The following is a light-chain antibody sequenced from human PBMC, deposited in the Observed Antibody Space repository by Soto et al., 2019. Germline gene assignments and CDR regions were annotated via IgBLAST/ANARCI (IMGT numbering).Light chain of an antibody. V-gene: IGKV1-39*01. Sequence: DIPMTQSASSLSASVGDRVTITCRASQSISSNLNWHQQKPGKAPKVLIYAASSLQSGVPSRFSGSRSWTDFTLTISSLQPEDFATYDCQQSYSIPYTFGQGTKLEIK. CDR1: QSISSN. CDR3: QQSYSIPYT. CDR2: AAS. J-gene: IGKJ2*01.